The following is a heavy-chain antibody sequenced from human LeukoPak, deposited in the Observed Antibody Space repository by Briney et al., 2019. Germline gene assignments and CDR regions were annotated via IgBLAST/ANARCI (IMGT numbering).Heavy chain of an antibody. D-gene: IGHD2-8*01. CDR1: GFTFSSYG. CDR2: ISYDGSNK. CDR3: ARDSGVGLDGMDV. V-gene: IGHV3-30*03. Sequence: GGSLRLSCAASGFTFSSYGMHWVRQAPGKGLEWVAVISYDGSNKYYADSVKGRFTISRDNSKNTLYLQMNSLRAEDTAVYYCARDSGVGLDGMDVWGQGTTVTVSS. J-gene: IGHJ6*02.